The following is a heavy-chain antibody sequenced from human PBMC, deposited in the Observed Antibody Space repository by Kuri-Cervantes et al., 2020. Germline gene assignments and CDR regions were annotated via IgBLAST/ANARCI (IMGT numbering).Heavy chain of an antibody. CDR3: AKDRGSSSWYVSFDY. CDR1: GFIFINYA. CDR2: ISGSGGNT. J-gene: IGHJ4*02. V-gene: IGHV3-23*01. Sequence: GGSLRLSCAASGFIFINYAMTWVRQTEKGLEWVSGISGSGGNTYYADSVKGRFTISRDNSKNTLYLQMNSLRAEDTAVYYCAKDRGSSSWYVSFDYWGQGTLVTVSS. D-gene: IGHD6-13*01.